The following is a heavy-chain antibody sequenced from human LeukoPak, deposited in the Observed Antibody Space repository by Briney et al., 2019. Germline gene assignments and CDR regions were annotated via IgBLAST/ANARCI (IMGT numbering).Heavy chain of an antibody. Sequence: PGGSLRLSCAASGFTFSVYYMSWVRQAPGKGLEWVSYISSSGSTIYYADSVKGRFTISRDNAKNSLYLQIDSLRGEDTAVYYCARAGRGYYYYMDVWGKGTTVTVSS. D-gene: IGHD3-10*01. CDR1: GFTFSVYY. CDR2: ISSSGSTI. J-gene: IGHJ6*03. V-gene: IGHV3-11*01. CDR3: ARAGRGYYYYMDV.